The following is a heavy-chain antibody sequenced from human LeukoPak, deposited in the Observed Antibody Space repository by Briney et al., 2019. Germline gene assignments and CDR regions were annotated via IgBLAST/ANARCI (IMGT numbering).Heavy chain of an antibody. D-gene: IGHD3-9*01. J-gene: IGHJ6*03. CDR2: ISGSGGST. V-gene: IGHV3-23*01. CDR3: ARVPNDILTGYPYYYYIDV. Sequence: PSETLSLTCTVSGGSISGSAYYWGWIRQPPGKGLEWVSAISGSGGSTYYADSVKGRFTISRDNAKNSLYLQMNSLRAEDTAVYYCARVPNDILTGYPYYYYIDVWGKGTTVTVSS. CDR1: GGSISGSAYY.